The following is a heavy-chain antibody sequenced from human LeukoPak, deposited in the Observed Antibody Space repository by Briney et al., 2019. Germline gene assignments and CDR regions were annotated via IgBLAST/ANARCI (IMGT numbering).Heavy chain of an antibody. Sequence: ASVKVSCKASGYTFGSYDVNWVRQATGQGLEWMGWMNPNSGNTGYAQKFQGRVTMTRNTSISTAYMELSSLRSEDTAVYYCVRNTAISRYFDYWGQGTLVTVSS. CDR3: VRNTAISRYFDY. V-gene: IGHV1-8*01. CDR1: GYTFGSYD. D-gene: IGHD5-18*01. CDR2: MNPNSGNT. J-gene: IGHJ4*02.